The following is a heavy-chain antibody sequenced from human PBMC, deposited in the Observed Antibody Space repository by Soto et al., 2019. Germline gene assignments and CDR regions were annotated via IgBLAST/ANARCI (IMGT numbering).Heavy chain of an antibody. D-gene: IGHD3-16*02. CDR2: ISYDGSNK. V-gene: IGHV3-30-3*01. Sequence: GGSLRLSCAASGFTFSSYAMHWVRQAPGKGLEWVAVISYDGSNKYYADSVKGRFTISRDNSKNTLYLQMNSLRAEDTAVYYCARSYGWGSYRYSSDAFDSWGQGTMVTVSS. CDR3: ARSYGWGSYRYSSDAFDS. CDR1: GFTFSSYA. J-gene: IGHJ3*02.